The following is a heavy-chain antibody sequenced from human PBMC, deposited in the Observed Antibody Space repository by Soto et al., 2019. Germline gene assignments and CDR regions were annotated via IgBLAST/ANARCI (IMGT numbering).Heavy chain of an antibody. Sequence: QVHLVHSGAEVQKPGASVKVSCQAFGYTFTTYYLHWVRQAPGQGLEWLAMINPGDGTTYGQNFQGRVSMTSSTSTSTVFMEIKSLKYEDTAIYYCARGPQNVYSSDQAIFCSSGLDVWGRGTPVTVSS. V-gene: IGHV1-46*01. CDR2: INPGDGT. J-gene: IGHJ6*01. CDR1: GYTFTTYY. CDR3: ARGPQNVYSSDQAIFCSSGLDV. D-gene: IGHD6-25*01.